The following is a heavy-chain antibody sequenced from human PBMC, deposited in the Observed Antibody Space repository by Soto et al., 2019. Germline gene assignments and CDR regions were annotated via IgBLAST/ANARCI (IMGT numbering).Heavy chain of an antibody. CDR2: VYRGTS. J-gene: IGHJ4*02. Sequence: TSETLSLTCSVSGDSISSYSWSWIRQPAGKGLEWLGRVYRGTSNYNPSLKSRLIMSLDTSKNQFSLNLRSVTAADTAVYYCARESLKETITMTVVIDHWGQGTQVT. CDR3: ARESLKETITMTVVIDH. V-gene: IGHV4-4*07. CDR1: GDSISSYS. D-gene: IGHD3-22*01.